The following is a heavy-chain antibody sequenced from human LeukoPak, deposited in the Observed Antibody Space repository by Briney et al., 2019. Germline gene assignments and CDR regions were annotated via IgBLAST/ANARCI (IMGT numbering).Heavy chain of an antibody. V-gene: IGHV1-18*04. D-gene: IGHD3-22*01. CDR3: ARRAYYYDSSVDFDY. CDR2: ISAYNGNT. J-gene: IGHJ4*02. Sequence: ASVKVSCKASGYTFSAYYIHWLRQAPGQGLEWMGWISAYNGNTNYAQKLQGRVTMTTDTSTSTAYMELRSLRSDDTAVYYCARRAYYYDSSVDFDYWGQGTLVTVSS. CDR1: GYTFSAYY.